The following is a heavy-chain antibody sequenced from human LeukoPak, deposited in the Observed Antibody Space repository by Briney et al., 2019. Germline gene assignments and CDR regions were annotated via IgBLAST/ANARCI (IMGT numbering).Heavy chain of an antibody. CDR2: ISAYNGNT. Sequence: ASVKVSCKASGYTFTSYGISWVRQAPGQGLEWMGWISAYNGNTNYAQKLQGRVTMTTDTSTSTAYMELRSLRSDDTAVYYCARVTPGIAAAGQQNWFDPWGQGTLVTVSS. D-gene: IGHD6-13*01. CDR1: GYTFTSYG. J-gene: IGHJ5*02. CDR3: ARVTPGIAAAGQQNWFDP. V-gene: IGHV1-18*01.